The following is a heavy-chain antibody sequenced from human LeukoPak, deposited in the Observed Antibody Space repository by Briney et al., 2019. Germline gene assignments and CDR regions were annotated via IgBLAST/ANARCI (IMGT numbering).Heavy chain of an antibody. CDR3: IGQLWLRFLVNVDAFDI. Sequence: GGAPGLFCAAPGVTFRKARMRWGRPGPGEGAGGGCRIKSKTDGGTTDYAAPVKGRFTISRDDSKNTLYLQMNSLKTEDTAVYYCIGQLWLRFLVNVDAFDIWGQGTMVTVSS. J-gene: IGHJ3*02. D-gene: IGHD5-18*01. CDR2: IKSKTDGGTT. V-gene: IGHV3-15*01. CDR1: GVTFRKAR.